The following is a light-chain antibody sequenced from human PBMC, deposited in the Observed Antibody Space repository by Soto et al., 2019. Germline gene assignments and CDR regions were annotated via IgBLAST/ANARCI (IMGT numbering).Light chain of an antibody. CDR3: NSYTSKSTGV. J-gene: IGLJ1*01. Sequence: QSVLTQPPSVSAAPGQKVTISCSGSSSNIGNNYVSWYQQLPGTAPKVLIYDNNKRPSGIPDRFSGSKSGTSATLGITGLQTGDEADYYCNSYTSKSTGVFGTGTKVTVL. V-gene: IGLV1-51*01. CDR1: SSNIGNNY. CDR2: DNN.